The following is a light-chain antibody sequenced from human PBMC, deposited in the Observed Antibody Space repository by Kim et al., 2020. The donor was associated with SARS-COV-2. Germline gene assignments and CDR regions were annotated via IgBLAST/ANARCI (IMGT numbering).Light chain of an antibody. CDR3: QSADSSDTFWV. V-gene: IGLV3-25*03. CDR1: ALPMPY. CDR2: TDT. J-gene: IGLJ3*02. Sequence: PGPTATISCSGDALPMPYACWFPQQPGQAPVLVIYTDTERPSGIPERFSGSTSGTTVTLTISGVQADDEADYSSQSADSSDTFWVFGGGTQLTVL.